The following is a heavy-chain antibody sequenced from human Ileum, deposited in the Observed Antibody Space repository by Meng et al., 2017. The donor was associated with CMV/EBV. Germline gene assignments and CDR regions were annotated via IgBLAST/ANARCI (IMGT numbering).Heavy chain of an antibody. V-gene: IGHV2-5*01. D-gene: IGHD3-3*01. CDR2: IYWNAEV. CDR1: GFSLSTSGVG. CDR3: AHTVNYDFWTGLFDY. Sequence: QITLLGSVPTLANPTQTLTMTCTFSGFSLSTSGVGVGWIRQPPGKALEWLALIYWNAEVRYSPSLKNRLTITQDTSTNQVVLTMTNMDPVDTATYYCAHTVNYDFWTGLFDYWDQGTLVTVSS. J-gene: IGHJ4*02.